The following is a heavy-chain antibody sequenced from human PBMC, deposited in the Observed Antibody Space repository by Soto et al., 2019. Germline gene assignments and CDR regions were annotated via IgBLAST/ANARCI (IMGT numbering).Heavy chain of an antibody. CDR3: ARDRPNYCSSTSCYFPVSGFDP. V-gene: IGHV4-59*12. Sequence: LSLTCTVSGGSISSYYWSWIRQPPGKGLEWIGYIYYSGSTNYNPSLKSRVTISVDTSKNQFSLKLSSVTAADTAVYYCARDRPNYCSSTSCYFPVSGFDPWGQGTLVTVSS. CDR1: GGSISSYY. CDR2: IYYSGST. J-gene: IGHJ5*02. D-gene: IGHD2-2*01.